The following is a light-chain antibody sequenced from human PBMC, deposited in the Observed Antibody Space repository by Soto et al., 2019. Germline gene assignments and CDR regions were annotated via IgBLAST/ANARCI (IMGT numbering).Light chain of an antibody. Sequence: ILMTQTPLSLSFTPGQPASISCKSSQGLLHSDGKTYLYCYLQKPGQSPQLLIYEVSTRVSGVPDRFSGSGSGTDLTLEISRVETDDVGIYYCMQSTQLPPTFGQGTRLEIK. CDR2: EVS. CDR1: QGLLHSDGKTY. CDR3: MQSTQLPPT. J-gene: IGKJ5*01. V-gene: IGKV2D-29*02.